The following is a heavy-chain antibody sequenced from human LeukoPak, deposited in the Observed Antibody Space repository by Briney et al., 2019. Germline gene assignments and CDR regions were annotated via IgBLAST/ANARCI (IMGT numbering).Heavy chain of an antibody. V-gene: IGHV3-21*01. CDR2: ISSSSSYI. Sequence: PGGSLRLSSAASGFTFSSYSMNWVRQAPGKGLEWVSSISSSSSYIYYADSVKGRFTISRDNAKNSLYLQMNSLRAEDTAVYYCARGGYFQYYYGMDVWGQGTPVAISS. D-gene: IGHD3-9*01. CDR1: GFTFSSYS. J-gene: IGHJ6*02. CDR3: ARGGYFQYYYGMDV.